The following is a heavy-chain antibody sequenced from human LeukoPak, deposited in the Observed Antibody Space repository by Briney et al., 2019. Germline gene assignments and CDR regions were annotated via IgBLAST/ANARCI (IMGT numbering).Heavy chain of an antibody. CDR2: IYTSGST. V-gene: IGHV4-4*07. CDR1: GGYIRSYS. Sequence: SETLSLTCTVSGGYIRSYSWSWIRQPAGKGLQWIGRIYTSGSTNYNPSLKRRVTMSVDTSKNRFSLKLSSVTAADTAVYYCAREYLYGDYDYWGQGTLVTVSS. D-gene: IGHD4-17*01. J-gene: IGHJ4*02. CDR3: AREYLYGDYDY.